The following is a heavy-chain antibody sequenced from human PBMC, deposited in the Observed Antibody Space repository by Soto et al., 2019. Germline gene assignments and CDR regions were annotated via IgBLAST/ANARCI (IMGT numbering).Heavy chain of an antibody. V-gene: IGHV3-33*01. CDR1: GFTFSTYL. J-gene: IGHJ3*02. CDR2: IYSDGATE. CDR3: ARDVGSSSWHALDI. D-gene: IGHD6-13*01. Sequence: QVQLVESGGGVVQPGESLRLSCAASGFTFSTYLMHWVRQAPGKELEWVAVIYSDGATEYYGDSVKGRFIISRDNSRSTLYVQMNDLRVEDTAVYFCARDVGSSSWHALDIWGQGTMVSVSS.